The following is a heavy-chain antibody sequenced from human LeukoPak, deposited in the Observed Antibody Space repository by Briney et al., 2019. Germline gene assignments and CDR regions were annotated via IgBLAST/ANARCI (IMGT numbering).Heavy chain of an antibody. CDR2: IGGSGVRT. J-gene: IGHJ4*02. Sequence: GGSLRLSCAASGFTFSSYWMSWVRQAPGKGREWDSGIGGSGVRTYYADSVKGRFTISRDNSRNTVYLQMKSLRYEDTAVYYCAKDSNCIFFDDCGQGTLVTVSS. CDR1: GFTFSSYW. D-gene: IGHD2-21*01. V-gene: IGHV3-23*01. CDR3: AKDSNCIFFDD.